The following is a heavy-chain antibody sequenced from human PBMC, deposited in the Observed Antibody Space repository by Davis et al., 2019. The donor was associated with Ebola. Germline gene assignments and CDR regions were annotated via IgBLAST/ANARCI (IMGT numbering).Heavy chain of an antibody. V-gene: IGHV3-30*03. CDR2: ISYDGSNK. CDR1: AFTFSSYS. CDR3: ARDRGWDGAAFDI. D-gene: IGHD3-10*01. J-gene: IGHJ3*02. Sequence: GESLKISCAASAFTFSSYSMNWVRQAPGKGLEWVAVISYDGSNKYYADSVKGRFTISRDNSKNTLYLQMNSLRAEDTAVYYCARDRGWDGAAFDIWGQGTMVTVSS.